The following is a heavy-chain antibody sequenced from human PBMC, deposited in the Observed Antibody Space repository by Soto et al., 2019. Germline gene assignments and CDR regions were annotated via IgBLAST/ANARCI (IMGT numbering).Heavy chain of an antibody. CDR2: TYNSGTT. Sequence: QVQLQESGPGLVKPSETLSLTCTVSGGSISTYYWSWIRQPPGKGLEWIGYTYNSGTTNYNPSLKSRVTISVDTSKNQFFLKLSSVTAADTAVYYCARDGTGRAVQYWGQGTLVTVSS. V-gene: IGHV4-59*01. D-gene: IGHD1-1*01. CDR3: ARDGTGRAVQY. J-gene: IGHJ4*02. CDR1: GGSISTYY.